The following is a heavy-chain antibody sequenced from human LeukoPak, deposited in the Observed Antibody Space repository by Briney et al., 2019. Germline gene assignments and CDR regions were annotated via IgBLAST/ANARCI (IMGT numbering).Heavy chain of an antibody. CDR2: ISSSGSTI. D-gene: IGHD3-3*01. Sequence: PGGSLRLSCAASGFTFSDYYMSWIRQAPGKGLEWVSYISSSGSTIYYADSVKGRFTISRDNAKNSLYLQMNSLRAEDTAVYYCARDVASSRTIFGVVIPNWFDPWGQGTLVTVSS. CDR1: GFTFSDYY. J-gene: IGHJ5*02. CDR3: ARDVASSRTIFGVVIPNWFDP. V-gene: IGHV3-11*01.